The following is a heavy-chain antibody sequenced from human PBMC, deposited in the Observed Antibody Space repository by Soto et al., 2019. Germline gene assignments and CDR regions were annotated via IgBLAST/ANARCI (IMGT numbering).Heavy chain of an antibody. V-gene: IGHV1-8*01. CDR1: GYTFTSYD. Sequence: ASVKVSCKASGYTFTSYDINWVRQATGQGLEWMGWMNPNSGNTGYAQKFQGRVTMTRNTSISTAYMELSSLRSEDTAVYYCARGRHLNWDYYYYYMDAWGKGTTVTVSS. D-gene: IGHD7-27*01. CDR3: ARGRHLNWDYYYYYMDA. J-gene: IGHJ6*03. CDR2: MNPNSGNT.